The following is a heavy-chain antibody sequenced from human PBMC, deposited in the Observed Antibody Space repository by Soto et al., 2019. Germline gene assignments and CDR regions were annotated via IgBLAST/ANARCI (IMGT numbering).Heavy chain of an antibody. CDR1: GFTFSDFY. V-gene: IGHV3-11*01. CDR2: MSDDGSAI. Sequence: QVQLVESGGGLVKPGGSLRLSCAVSGFTFSDFYMSWIRQAPGKGPEWVSYMSDDGSAIYYTDSVKGRFTISRDTAKNPLFLQMPSLRAEDTAVYYCAREAPYYDFWGAQSTVLDYWGQGPPLTLSS. CDR3: AREAPYYDFWGAQSTVLDY. D-gene: IGHD3-3*01. J-gene: IGHJ4*02.